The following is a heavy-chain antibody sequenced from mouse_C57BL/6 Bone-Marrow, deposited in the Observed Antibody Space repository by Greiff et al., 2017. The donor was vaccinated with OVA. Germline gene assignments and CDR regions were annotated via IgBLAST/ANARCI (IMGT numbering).Heavy chain of an antibody. Sequence: EVHLVESGGGLVKPGGSLKLSCAASGFTFSDYGMHWVRQAPEKGLEWVAYISSGSSTIYYADTVKGRFTISRDNATNTLVLQMTSLRSEDTAMYYCARDYYGSSYVGYWGQGTTLTVSS. D-gene: IGHD1-1*01. J-gene: IGHJ2*01. CDR2: ISSGSSTI. CDR1: GFTFSDYG. V-gene: IGHV5-17*01. CDR3: ARDYYGSSYVGY.